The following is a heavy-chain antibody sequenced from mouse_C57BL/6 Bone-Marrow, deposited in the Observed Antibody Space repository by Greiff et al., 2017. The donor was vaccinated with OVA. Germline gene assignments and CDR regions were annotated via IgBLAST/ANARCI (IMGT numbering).Heavy chain of an antibody. V-gene: IGHV6-3*01. CDR1: GFTFSNYW. J-gene: IGHJ3*01. D-gene: IGHD2-4*01. Sequence: EVKLVESGGGLVQPGGSMKLSCVASGFTFSNYWMNWVRQSPEKGLEWVAQIRLKSDNYATHYAESVKGRFTISRDDSKSSVYLQMNNLRAEDTGIYYCTDDDYDSLAWFAYWGQGTLVTVSA. CDR3: TDDDYDSLAWFAY. CDR2: IRLKSDNYAT.